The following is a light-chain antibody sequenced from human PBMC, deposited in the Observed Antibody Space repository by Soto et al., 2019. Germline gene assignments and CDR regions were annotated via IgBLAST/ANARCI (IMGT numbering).Light chain of an antibody. CDR1: QSISSW. CDR3: QQYSTYPWT. J-gene: IGKJ1*01. V-gene: IGKV1-5*03. CDR2: KAS. Sequence: DIQMTQSPSTLSASVGDRVTITCRASQSISSWLAWYQQKPGKAPKVLINKASSLESGVPSRFSGSESGTELTLTISSLQPDDLATYYCQQYSTYPWTFGQGTKVEIK.